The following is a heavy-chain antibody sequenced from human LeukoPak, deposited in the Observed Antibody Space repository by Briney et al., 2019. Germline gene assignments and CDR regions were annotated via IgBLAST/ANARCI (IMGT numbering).Heavy chain of an antibody. CDR3: ARGVIDWLLSSYYGMDV. J-gene: IGHJ6*02. V-gene: IGHV1-18*01. CDR1: GYTFTSYG. D-gene: IGHD3-9*01. CDR2: ISAYNGNT. Sequence: GESLKISCKASGYTFTSYGISWVRQAPGQGLEWMGWISAYNGNTNYAQKLQGRVTMTTDTSTSTAYMELRSLRSDDTAVYYCARGVIDWLLSSYYGMDVWGQGTTVTVSS.